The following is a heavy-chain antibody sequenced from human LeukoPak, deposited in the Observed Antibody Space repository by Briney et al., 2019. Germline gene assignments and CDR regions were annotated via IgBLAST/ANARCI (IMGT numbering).Heavy chain of an antibody. CDR3: ARDVYCSGGSCYSGYWFDA. D-gene: IGHD2-15*01. CDR1: GFTFSSYW. CDR2: INNDGSST. J-gene: IGHJ5*02. V-gene: IGHV3-74*01. Sequence: WGSLRLSCAASGFTFSSYWMHWVRQPPGKGLVWVSRINNDGSSTSYADSVKGRFTISRDNAKNTLYLQMNSLRAEDKAVYYCARDVYCSGGSCYSGYWFDAWGQGGLVTVSS.